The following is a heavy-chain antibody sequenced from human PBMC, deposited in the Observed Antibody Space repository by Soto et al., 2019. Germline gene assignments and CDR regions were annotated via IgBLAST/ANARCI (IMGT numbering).Heavy chain of an antibody. CDR2: VYYSGST. D-gene: IGHD2-21*01. Sequence: SETLSLTCDVSGDSISTYYWSWIRQPPGKGLEWIGYVYYSGSTLYNPSLESRVTMSIDMSKKQVSLKLTSVITADTAVYYCARTRMIESWIDYWGHGTLVTVSS. CDR3: ARTRMIESWIDY. J-gene: IGHJ4*01. V-gene: IGHV4-59*01. CDR1: GDSISTYY.